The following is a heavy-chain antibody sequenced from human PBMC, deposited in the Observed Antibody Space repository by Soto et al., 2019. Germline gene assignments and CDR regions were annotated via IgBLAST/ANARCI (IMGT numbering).Heavy chain of an antibody. CDR3: AKGGGFGLPPGDYFPMDX. V-gene: IGHV3-23*01. Sequence: GGSLRLSCAASGFAFSSYAMSWVRLPPGKGLEWVSFITGSGDDTFYADSVKVRFSISRDNSKNKLYLQLNRLRVEDTAIYYCAKGGGFGLPPGDYFPMDXWGQWTSVTVSX. CDR1: GFAFSSYA. D-gene: IGHD3-10*01. CDR2: ITGSGDDT. J-gene: IGHJ6*02.